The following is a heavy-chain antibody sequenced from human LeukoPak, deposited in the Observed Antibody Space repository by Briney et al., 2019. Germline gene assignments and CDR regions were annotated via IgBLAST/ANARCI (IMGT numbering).Heavy chain of an antibody. CDR2: IKQDGSEK. CDR1: GFTFSSYW. CDR3: ARSGYCSGGSCYESDY. V-gene: IGHV3-7*03. Sequence: GGSLRLSCAASGFTFSSYWMSWVRQAPGKGLDWVANIKQDGSEKYYVDSVKGRFTISRDNDKNSLYLQMNSLRAEDTAVYYCARSGYCSGGSCYESDYWGQGTLVTVSS. J-gene: IGHJ4*02. D-gene: IGHD2-15*01.